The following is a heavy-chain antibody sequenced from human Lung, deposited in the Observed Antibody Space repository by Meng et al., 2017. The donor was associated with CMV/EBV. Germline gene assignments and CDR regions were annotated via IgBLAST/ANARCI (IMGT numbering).Heavy chain of an antibody. CDR1: GFAFSSYA. J-gene: IGHJ5*02. CDR2: ISYDGSNK. D-gene: IGHD3-16*01. V-gene: IGHV3-30-3*01. Sequence: WAASGFAFSSYAMHWVRQAPGKGLEWVAVISYDGSNKYYADSVKGRFTISRDNSKNTLYLQMNNLRAEDTAVYYCARGWGLYSWFDPWGQGTLVTVSS. CDR3: ARGWGLYSWFDP.